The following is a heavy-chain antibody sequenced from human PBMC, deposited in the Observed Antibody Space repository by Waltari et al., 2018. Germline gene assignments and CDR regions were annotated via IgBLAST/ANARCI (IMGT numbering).Heavy chain of an antibody. V-gene: IGHV3-48*03. Sequence: EVQLVESGGGLVQPGGSLRLSCAASGFTFSSYEMNWVRQAPGKGLEWVSYISSSGSNIYYAEPVKGRFTISRDNAKNSLYLQMNSLRAEDTAVDYCARGTAWFGEWNFDYWGQGTLVTVSS. CDR2: ISSSGSNI. CDR3: ARGTAWFGEWNFDY. J-gene: IGHJ4*02. CDR1: GFTFSSYE. D-gene: IGHD3-10*01.